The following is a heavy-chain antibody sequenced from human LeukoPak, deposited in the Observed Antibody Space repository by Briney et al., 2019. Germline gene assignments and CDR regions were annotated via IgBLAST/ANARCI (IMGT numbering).Heavy chain of an antibody. CDR3: VRALYDGSGYYSHFDY. CDR2: ISSSSSYR. CDR1: GFTLSSYS. Sequence: GWSLRLSCAASGFTLSSYSMNWVRQAPGKGLDWVSSISSSSSYRYYADSVKDRFTISRDNAKKSLYLQMNRLRTEDTAVYYCVRALYDGSGYYSHFDYWGQGTLVTVSS. V-gene: IGHV3-21*01. J-gene: IGHJ4*02. D-gene: IGHD3-22*01.